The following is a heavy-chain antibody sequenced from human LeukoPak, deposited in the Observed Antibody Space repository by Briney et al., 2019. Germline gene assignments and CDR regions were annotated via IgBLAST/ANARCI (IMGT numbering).Heavy chain of an antibody. D-gene: IGHD6-13*01. V-gene: IGHV3-15*01. CDR1: GFIFKNAW. CDR3: TGRFIAESGFDY. CDR2: IKNKADGGTT. Sequence: GGSLRLSCGVSGFIFKNAWRNWVRQTPGKGLEWVGRIKNKADGGTTDYAPPLKGRFTISRDDSKDTLYLQMNSLKTEDTAVYYCTGRFIAESGFDYWGQGTLVTVSS. J-gene: IGHJ4*02.